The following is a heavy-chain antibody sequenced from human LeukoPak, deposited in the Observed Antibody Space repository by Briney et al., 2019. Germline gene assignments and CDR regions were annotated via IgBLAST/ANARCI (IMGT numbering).Heavy chain of an antibody. Sequence: PGGSLGLSCAASGFNFRSSAMAWVRLTPGKGLEWVSSISGSGETIHNADSVKGRFVISRDNSKNTLTLLMNSLGAEDTAVYYCTKVVVSGSGDYFASWGQGTLVTVSS. J-gene: IGHJ4*02. CDR3: TKVVVSGSGDYFAS. CDR2: ISGSGETI. V-gene: IGHV3-23*01. CDR1: GFNFRSSA. D-gene: IGHD6-19*01.